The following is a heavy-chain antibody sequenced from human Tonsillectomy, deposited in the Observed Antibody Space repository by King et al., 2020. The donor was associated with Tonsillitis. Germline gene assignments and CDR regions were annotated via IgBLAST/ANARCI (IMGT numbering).Heavy chain of an antibody. Sequence: VQLQESGPGLVKPSETLSLTCSVSGASITYYYWCWIRQPPRKGPEWIGYVYYSGSTNYNPPLKSRVTMSIDTSKNQFSLKLTSVTAADTAVYYCASRRGYTSGWYWFDPWGQGTLVTVSS. CDR2: VYYSGST. CDR1: GASITYYY. CDR3: ASRRGYTSGWYWFDP. V-gene: IGHV4-59*03. J-gene: IGHJ5*02. D-gene: IGHD6-19*01.